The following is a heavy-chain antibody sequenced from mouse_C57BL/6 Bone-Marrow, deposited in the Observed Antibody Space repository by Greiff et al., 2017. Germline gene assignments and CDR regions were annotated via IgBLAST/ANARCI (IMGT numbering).Heavy chain of an antibody. CDR2: FYPGSGSI. Sequence: VQLHQSGAELVKPGASVKLSCKASGYTFTEYTIHWVKQRSGKGLEWIGWFYPGSGSIKYSEKFKDKATLTADKSSSTVYMELSRLTSEEAAVYFCARHGSYPYAMDDWGQGTSVTVSS. V-gene: IGHV1-62-2*01. CDR1: GYTFTEYT. J-gene: IGHJ4*01. CDR3: ARHGSYPYAMDD. D-gene: IGHD2-12*01.